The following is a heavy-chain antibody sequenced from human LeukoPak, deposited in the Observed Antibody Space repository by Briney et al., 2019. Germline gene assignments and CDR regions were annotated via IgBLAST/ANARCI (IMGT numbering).Heavy chain of an antibody. J-gene: IGHJ4*02. D-gene: IGHD5-12*01. CDR3: ARGRIGGYSRFDY. V-gene: IGHV4-34*01. Sequence: SETLSLTCAVYGGSFSGYYWSWIRQPPGKGLEGIGEINHSGSTNYNPSLKSRVTISVDTSKNQFSLKLSSVTAADTAVYYCARGRIGGYSRFDYWGQGTLVTVSS. CDR1: GGSFSGYY. CDR2: INHSGST.